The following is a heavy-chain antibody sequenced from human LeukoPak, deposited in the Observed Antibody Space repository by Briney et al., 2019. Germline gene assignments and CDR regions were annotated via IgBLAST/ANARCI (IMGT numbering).Heavy chain of an antibody. J-gene: IGHJ4*02. D-gene: IGHD1-1*01. V-gene: IGHV3-23*01. Sequence: GGSLRLSCAASGFDLTTYAMTWVHQAPAKGLEWVSSIRIGGGGTYYADSVKGRFTISRDNAKNSLYLQINSLRAEDTAVYYCARGGTVFDYWGQGTLVTVSS. CDR2: IRIGGGGT. CDR1: GFDLTTYA. CDR3: ARGGTVFDY.